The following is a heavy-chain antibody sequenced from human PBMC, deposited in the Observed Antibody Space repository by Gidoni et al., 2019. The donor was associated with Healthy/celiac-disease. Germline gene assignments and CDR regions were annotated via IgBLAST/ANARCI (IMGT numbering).Heavy chain of an antibody. D-gene: IGHD2-15*01. CDR1: GFTFSSYG. J-gene: IGHJ4*02. CDR2: IWYDGSNK. V-gene: IGHV3-33*01. CDR3: ARDECSGGSCYHDY. Sequence: QVQLVESGGGVVQPGRSLRLACAASGFTFSSYGMHWVRQAPGKGLGWVAVIWYDGSNKYYADSVKGRFTISRDNSKNTLYLQMNSLRAEDTAVYYCARDECSGGSCYHDYWGQGTLVTVSS.